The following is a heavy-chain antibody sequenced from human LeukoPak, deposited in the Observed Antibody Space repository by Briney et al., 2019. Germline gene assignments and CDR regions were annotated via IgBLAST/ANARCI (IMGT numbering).Heavy chain of an antibody. J-gene: IGHJ6*02. D-gene: IGHD2-2*01. V-gene: IGHV3-23*01. CDR3: ARAMPQKRYYGMDV. Sequence: QPGGSLRLSCAASGFTFSTYAMSWVRQAPGKGLEWVSTISGSGANTYYADSVRGRFTISRDNSKNTLYLHMNSLRAEDTAVYYCARAMPQKRYYGMDVWGQGTTVAVSS. CDR2: ISGSGANT. CDR1: GFTFSTYA.